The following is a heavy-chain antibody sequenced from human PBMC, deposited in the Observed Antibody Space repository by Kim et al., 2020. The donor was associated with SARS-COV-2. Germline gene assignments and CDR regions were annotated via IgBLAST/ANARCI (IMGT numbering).Heavy chain of an antibody. D-gene: IGHD3-10*01. CDR2: ISYDGSNK. Sequence: GGSLRLSCAASGFTFSSYGMHWVRQAPGKGLEWVAVISYDGSNKYYADSVKGRFTISRDNSKNTLYLQMNSLRAEDTAVYYCAKSKSLWFGELLVGLDAFDIWGQGTMVTVSS. V-gene: IGHV3-30*18. J-gene: IGHJ3*02. CDR1: GFTFSSYG. CDR3: AKSKSLWFGELLVGLDAFDI.